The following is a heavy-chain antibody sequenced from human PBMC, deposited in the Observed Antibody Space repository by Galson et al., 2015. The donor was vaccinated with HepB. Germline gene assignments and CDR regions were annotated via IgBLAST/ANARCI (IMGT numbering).Heavy chain of an antibody. CDR2: IYYSGST. D-gene: IGHD1-14*01. Sequence: SETLSLTCTVSGGSISSSSYYWGWIRQPPGKGLEWIGSIYYSGSTYHNPSLKSRVTISVDTSKNQFSLKLSSVTAADTAVYYCASHGPRGRDNWFDPWGQGTLVTVSS. V-gene: IGHV4-39*01. CDR1: GGSISSSSYY. CDR3: ASHGPRGRDNWFDP. J-gene: IGHJ5*02.